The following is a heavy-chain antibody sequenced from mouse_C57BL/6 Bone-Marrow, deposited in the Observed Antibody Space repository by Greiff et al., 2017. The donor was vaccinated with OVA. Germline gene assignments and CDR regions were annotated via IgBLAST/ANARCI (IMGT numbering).Heavy chain of an antibody. V-gene: IGHV1-55*01. D-gene: IGHD2-1*01. Sequence: QVQLQQPGAELVKPGASVKLSCTASGYTFTSYWITWVQQRPGQGLEWIGDIYPGSGSTNYNEKFKSKATLTVDTSASTAYMQLSSLTSEDSAVYYCARRDLYGISFDYWCQGTTLTVSA. CDR2: IYPGSGST. J-gene: IGHJ2*01. CDR1: GYTFTSYW. CDR3: ARRDLYGISFDY.